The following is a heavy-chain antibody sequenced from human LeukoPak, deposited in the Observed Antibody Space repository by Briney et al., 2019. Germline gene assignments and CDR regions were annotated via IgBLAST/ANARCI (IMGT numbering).Heavy chain of an antibody. Sequence: ASVKVSCKASGYTFTSYYMHWVRQAPGQGLEWMGIINPSGGSTSYAQKFQGRVTMTRDTSTSTVYMELSSLRSEGTAVYYCARDYHRRYYYDSSGYQVGYWGQGTLVTVSS. CDR3: ARDYHRRYYYDSSGYQVGY. J-gene: IGHJ4*02. CDR2: INPSGGST. CDR1: GYTFTSYY. V-gene: IGHV1-46*01. D-gene: IGHD3-22*01.